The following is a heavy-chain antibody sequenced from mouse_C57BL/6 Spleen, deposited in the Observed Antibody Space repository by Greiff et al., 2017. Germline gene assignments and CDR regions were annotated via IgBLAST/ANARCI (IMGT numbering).Heavy chain of an antibody. CDR2: IDPSDSET. J-gene: IGHJ2*01. CDR3: ARGVTTVVAPVLHYLDY. Sequence: QVQLQQPGAELVRPGSSVKLSCKASGYTFTSYWMHWVKQRPIQGLEWIGNIDPSDSETHYNQKFKDKATLTVDKSSSTAYMQLSSLTSEGSAVYYCARGVTTVVAPVLHYLDYWGQGTTLTVSS. V-gene: IGHV1-52*01. CDR1: GYTFTSYW. D-gene: IGHD1-1*01.